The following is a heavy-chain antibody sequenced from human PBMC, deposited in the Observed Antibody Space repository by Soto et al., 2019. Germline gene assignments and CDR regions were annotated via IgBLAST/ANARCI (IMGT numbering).Heavy chain of an antibody. CDR3: ARRFSVGYSYGERAFDI. CDR1: GYTFTSYG. CDR2: ISAYNGNT. Sequence: ASVKVSCKASGYTFTSYGISWVRQAPGQGLEWMGWISAYNGNTNYAQKLQGRVTMTTDTSTSTAYMELRSLRSDDTAVYYCARRFSVGYSYGERAFDIWGQGTMVTVSS. D-gene: IGHD5-18*01. J-gene: IGHJ3*02. V-gene: IGHV1-18*01.